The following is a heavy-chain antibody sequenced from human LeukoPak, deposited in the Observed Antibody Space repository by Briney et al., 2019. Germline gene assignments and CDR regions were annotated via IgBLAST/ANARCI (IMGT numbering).Heavy chain of an antibody. D-gene: IGHD3-22*01. Sequence: PGGSLRLSCAASGFTFSSFAMIWVRQPPGKGLEWVSSIFQGGGEIHYADSVRGRFTISRDNSRSTLFLQMNSLRVEDTAIYYCATYRQVLLLFESWGQGTLVTVSS. CDR3: ATYRQVLLLFES. J-gene: IGHJ4*02. CDR1: GFTFSSFA. CDR2: IFQGGGEI. V-gene: IGHV3-23*01.